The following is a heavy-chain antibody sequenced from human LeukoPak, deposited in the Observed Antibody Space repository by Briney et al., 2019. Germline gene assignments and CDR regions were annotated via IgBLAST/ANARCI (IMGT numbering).Heavy chain of an antibody. Sequence: GASVKVSCKASKYTFTDYFMHWVRQAPGQGLEWMGWISPKSGGTSYAQRFQGRVTMTRDTSISTAYMELSGLTSDDTAVYYCARVTGRKDFYDSSGYLGYWGQGTLVTVSS. V-gene: IGHV1-2*02. J-gene: IGHJ4*02. D-gene: IGHD3-22*01. CDR3: ARVTGRKDFYDSSGYLGY. CDR1: KYTFTDYF. CDR2: ISPKSGGT.